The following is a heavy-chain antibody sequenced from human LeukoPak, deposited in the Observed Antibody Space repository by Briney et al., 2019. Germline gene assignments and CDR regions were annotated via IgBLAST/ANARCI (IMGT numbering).Heavy chain of an antibody. CDR1: GFTFSSYA. D-gene: IGHD2-21*02. V-gene: IGHV3-30-3*01. Sequence: GGSLRLSCAASGFTFSSYAMSWVRQAPGKGLEWVAVISYDGSNKYYADSVKGRFTISRDNSKNTLYLQMNSLRAEDTAVHYCARDLDAYCGGDCPSGMDVWGQGTTVTVSS. J-gene: IGHJ6*02. CDR2: ISYDGSNK. CDR3: ARDLDAYCGGDCPSGMDV.